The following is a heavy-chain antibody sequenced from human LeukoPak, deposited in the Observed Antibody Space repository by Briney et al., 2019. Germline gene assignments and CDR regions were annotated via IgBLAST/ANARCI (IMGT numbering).Heavy chain of an antibody. D-gene: IGHD1-1*01. Sequence: GGSLRLSCAASGFTVSSNYMSWVRQAPGKGLEWVSVIYSGGSTYYADSVKGRFTISRDNSKNTLYLQMNSLRAEDTAVYYCASIQLELYYYYMDVWGKGTTVTISS. V-gene: IGHV3-53*01. CDR3: ASIQLELYYYYMDV. CDR2: IYSGGST. J-gene: IGHJ6*03. CDR1: GFTVSSNY.